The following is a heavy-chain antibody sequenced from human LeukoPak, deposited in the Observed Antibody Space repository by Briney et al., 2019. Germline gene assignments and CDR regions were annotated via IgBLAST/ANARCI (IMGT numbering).Heavy chain of an antibody. CDR3: ARDEPLERWPDAFDI. Sequence: GGSLRLSRAASGFTFSSYEMNWVRQAPGKGLEWVSYISSSGSTIYYADSVKGRFTISRDNAKNSLYLQMNSLRAEDTAVYYCARDEPLERWPDAFDIWGQGTMVTVSS. V-gene: IGHV3-48*03. J-gene: IGHJ3*02. CDR1: GFTFSSYE. D-gene: IGHD4-23*01. CDR2: ISSSGSTI.